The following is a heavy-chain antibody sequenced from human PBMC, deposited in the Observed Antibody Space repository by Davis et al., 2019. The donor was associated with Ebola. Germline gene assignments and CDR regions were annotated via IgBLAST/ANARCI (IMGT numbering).Heavy chain of an antibody. Sequence: GESLKISCAASGFTFSNYWMTWVRQAPGKGLEWVANIKQDGSERYYVDSVKGRFTISRDNAKNSLYLQMNSLGAEDTAVYYCARRDYDFWSGRDYFDYWGQGTLVTVSS. V-gene: IGHV3-7*01. CDR2: IKQDGSER. J-gene: IGHJ4*02. CDR1: GFTFSNYW. CDR3: ARRDYDFWSGRDYFDY. D-gene: IGHD3-3*01.